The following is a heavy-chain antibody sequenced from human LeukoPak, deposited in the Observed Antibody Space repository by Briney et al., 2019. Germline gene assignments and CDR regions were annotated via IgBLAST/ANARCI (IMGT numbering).Heavy chain of an antibody. CDR2: IKQDGSEK. Sequence: AGGSLRLSCVASGFTFSTYWMSWVRQAPGKGLEWVANIKQDGSEKYYVDSVKGRFTVSRENAKNSLYLQMNSLRAEDTAVYYCARLVWSGSYYFDYWGQGTLVTVSS. CDR3: ARLVWSGSYYFDY. CDR1: GFTFSTYW. V-gene: IGHV3-7*01. J-gene: IGHJ4*02. D-gene: IGHD1-26*01.